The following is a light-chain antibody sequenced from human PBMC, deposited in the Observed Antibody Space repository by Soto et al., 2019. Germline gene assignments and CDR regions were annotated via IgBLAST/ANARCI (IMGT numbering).Light chain of an antibody. CDR3: QQYGSSPTWT. Sequence: EIVLSQSPGTLSLSPGEKATLSCRASQSVIGSYLAWYQQKPGQAPRLLIYGASNRATGIPDRFSGSGSGTDFTLTISRLEPEDFAVYFCQQYGSSPTWTFGQGTKVDIK. V-gene: IGKV3-20*01. J-gene: IGKJ1*01. CDR2: GAS. CDR1: QSVIGSY.